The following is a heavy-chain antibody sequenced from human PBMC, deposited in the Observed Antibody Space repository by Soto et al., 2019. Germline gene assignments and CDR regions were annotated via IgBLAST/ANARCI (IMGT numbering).Heavy chain of an antibody. CDR3: ARVLVVITPPRTYYYGMDV. Sequence: QVQLVQSGAEVKKPGSLVKVSCKASGGTFSSYAISWVRQAPGQGLEWMGGIIPIFGTANYAQKFQGRVTITADESTSTAYMELSSLRSEDTAVYYCARVLVVITPPRTYYYGMDVWGQGTTVTVSS. V-gene: IGHV1-69*01. J-gene: IGHJ6*02. D-gene: IGHD3-22*01. CDR2: IIPIFGTA. CDR1: GGTFSSYA.